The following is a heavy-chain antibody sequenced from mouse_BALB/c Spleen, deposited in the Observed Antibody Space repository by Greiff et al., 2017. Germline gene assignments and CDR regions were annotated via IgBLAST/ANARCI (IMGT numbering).Heavy chain of an antibody. V-gene: IGHV2-9*02. Sequence: VQLQQSGPGLVAPSQSLSITCTVSGFSLTSYGVHWVRQPPGKGLEWLGVIWAGGSTNYNSALMSRLSISKDNSKSQVFLKMNSLQTDDTAMYYCARDEVYYGSSGFAYWGQGTLVTVSA. CDR1: GFSLTSYG. CDR2: IWAGGST. D-gene: IGHD1-1*01. CDR3: ARDEVYYGSSGFAY. J-gene: IGHJ3*01.